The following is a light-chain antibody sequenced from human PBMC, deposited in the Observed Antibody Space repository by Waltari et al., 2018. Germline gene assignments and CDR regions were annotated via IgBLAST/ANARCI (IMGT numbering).Light chain of an antibody. Sequence: EIVFTQSPGPLSWSPGERATLSCRASQSVSRSLAWYQQKPAQAPRLLIYGASNRATGIPDRFSGSGTGTDFSLTISSLEPEDFAVYYCQHYLRLPATFGQGTKVEIK. V-gene: IGKV3-20*01. CDR3: QHYLRLPAT. CDR1: QSVSRS. J-gene: IGKJ1*01. CDR2: GAS.